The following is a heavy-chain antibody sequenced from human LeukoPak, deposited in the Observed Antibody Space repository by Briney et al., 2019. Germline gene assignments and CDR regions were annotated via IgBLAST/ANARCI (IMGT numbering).Heavy chain of an antibody. CDR2: IYYSGST. J-gene: IGHJ5*02. Sequence: SQTLSLTCTVSGVSISSGDYYWSWIRQPPGKGLEWIGYIYYSGSTYYNPSLKSRDTISVDTSKNQFSLKLSSVTAADTAVYYCARGRYNRVGGFDPWGQGTLVTVSS. CDR3: ARGRYNRVGGFDP. CDR1: GVSISSGDYY. D-gene: IGHD1-1*01. V-gene: IGHV4-30-4*01.